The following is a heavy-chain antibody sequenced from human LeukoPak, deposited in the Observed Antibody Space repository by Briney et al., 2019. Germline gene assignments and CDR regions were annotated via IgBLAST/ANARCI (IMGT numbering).Heavy chain of an antibody. CDR2: INPSGGST. V-gene: IGHV1-46*01. D-gene: IGHD6-13*01. Sequence: ASVKVSCKASGYTFTSYYMHWVRQAPGQGLEWMGIINPSGGSTSYAQKFQGRVTMTRDMSTSTGYMALSSMRSEHTAVYYCARDAAAAAGNKNFAYWGQGTLVTVSS. CDR3: ARDAAAAAGNKNFAY. CDR1: GYTFTSYY. J-gene: IGHJ4*02.